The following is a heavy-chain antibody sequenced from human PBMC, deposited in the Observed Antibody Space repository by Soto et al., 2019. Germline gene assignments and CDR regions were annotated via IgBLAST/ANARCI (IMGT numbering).Heavy chain of an antibody. Sequence: ASVKVSCKVSGYTLTELSMHWVRQAPGKGLEWMGGFDPEDGETIYAQKFQGRVTMTEDTSTDTAYMELSSLRSEDTAVYYCASIGGSRSKPNYWGQRTLVTVSS. CDR1: GYTLTELS. D-gene: IGHD2-15*01. CDR3: ASIGGSRSKPNY. CDR2: FDPEDGET. V-gene: IGHV1-24*01. J-gene: IGHJ4*02.